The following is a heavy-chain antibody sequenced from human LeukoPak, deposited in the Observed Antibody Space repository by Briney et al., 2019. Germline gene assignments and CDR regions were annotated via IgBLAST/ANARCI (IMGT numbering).Heavy chain of an antibody. CDR1: GFTVSSNY. CDR3: ARTYAGYSSGWYEDY. D-gene: IGHD6-19*01. Sequence: GGSLRLSSAASGFTVSSNYMSWVRQAPGKGLEWVSVISSGGSTYYADSVKGRFTISRDNSKNTLYLQMNSLRAEDTAVYYCARTYAGYSSGWYEDYWGQGTLVTVSS. V-gene: IGHV3-53*01. J-gene: IGHJ4*02. CDR2: ISSGGST.